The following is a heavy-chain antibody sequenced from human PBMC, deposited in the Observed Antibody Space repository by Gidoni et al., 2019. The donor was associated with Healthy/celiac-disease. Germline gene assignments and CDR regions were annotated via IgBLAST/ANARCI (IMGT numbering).Heavy chain of an antibody. D-gene: IGHD3-10*01. CDR1: GDTFTGYY. J-gene: IGHJ5*02. CDR2: INPNSGGT. CDR3: ARVPGSRGWFDP. V-gene: IGHV1-2*02. Sequence: QVQLVQSGAEGKKPGASGKVSCKASGDTFTGYYMHWVRQAPGQGLEWMGWINPNSGGTNYAQKFQGRVTMTRDTSISTAYMELSRLRSDDTAVYYCARVPGSRGWFDPWGQGTLVTVSS.